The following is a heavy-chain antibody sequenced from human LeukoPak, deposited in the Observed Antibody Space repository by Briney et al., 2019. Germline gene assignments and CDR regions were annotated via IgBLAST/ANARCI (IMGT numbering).Heavy chain of an antibody. CDR1: GFTFSSYG. Sequence: GGSLRLSCAASGFTFSSYGMHWVRQAPGKGLEWVAVISYDGSNKYYADSVKGRFTISRDNSKNTLYLQMNSLRAEDTAVYFCAKDTGSYRYYFDYWGQGTLVTVSS. J-gene: IGHJ4*02. V-gene: IGHV3-30*18. D-gene: IGHD1-26*01. CDR2: ISYDGSNK. CDR3: AKDTGSYRYYFDY.